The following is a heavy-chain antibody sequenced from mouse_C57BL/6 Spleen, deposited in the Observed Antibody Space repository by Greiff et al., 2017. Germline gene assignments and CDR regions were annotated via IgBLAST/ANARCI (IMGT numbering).Heavy chain of an antibody. Sequence: VKLVESGAELARPGASVKMSCKASGYTFTSYTMHWVKQRPGQGLEWIGYINPSSGYTKYNQKFKDKATLTADKSSSTAYMQLSSLPSEDSAVYYCARGGTTGGERAYAMDYWGQGTSVTVSS. CDR2: INPSSGYT. J-gene: IGHJ4*01. CDR3: ARGGTTGGERAYAMDY. V-gene: IGHV1-4*01. CDR1: GYTFTSYT. D-gene: IGHD1-1*01.